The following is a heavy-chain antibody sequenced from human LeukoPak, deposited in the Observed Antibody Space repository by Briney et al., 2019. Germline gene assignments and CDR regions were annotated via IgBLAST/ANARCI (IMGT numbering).Heavy chain of an antibody. CDR2: IYPGDSDT. V-gene: IGHV5-51*01. CDR3: ARQEYCSGGSCYTWFDP. Sequence: GESLKISCKGSGYSFTSYWIGWVRQMPGKGLEWMGIIYPGDSDTRYSPSFQGQVTISADKSISTAYLQWSSLKTSDTAMYYCARQEYCSGGSCYTWFDPWGQGTLVTVSS. CDR1: GYSFTSYW. J-gene: IGHJ5*02. D-gene: IGHD2-15*01.